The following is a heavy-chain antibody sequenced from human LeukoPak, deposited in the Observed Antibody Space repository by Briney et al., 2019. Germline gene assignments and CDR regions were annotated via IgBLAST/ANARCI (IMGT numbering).Heavy chain of an antibody. D-gene: IGHD3-10*01. J-gene: IGHJ4*02. V-gene: IGHV1-69*13. Sequence: SVKVSFKASGGTFSSYAISWVRQAPGQGLEWMGGIIPIFGTANYAQKFQGRVTITADESTSTAYMELSSLRSEDTAVYYCARGSGSGSYYNELGGYYWGQGTLVTVSS. CDR2: IIPIFGTA. CDR3: ARGSGSGSYYNELGGYY. CDR1: GGTFSSYA.